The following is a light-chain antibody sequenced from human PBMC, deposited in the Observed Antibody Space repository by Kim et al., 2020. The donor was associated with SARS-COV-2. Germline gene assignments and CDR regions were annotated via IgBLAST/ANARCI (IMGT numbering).Light chain of an antibody. CDR2: DAS. CDR1: QSVSSY. Sequence: PGERTPPSCRASQSVSSYLAWYQQKPGQAPRLLIYDASNRATGIPARFSGSGSVTDFTLTISSLEPEDFAVYYCQQRSNWPPRLTFGGGTKVDIK. J-gene: IGKJ4*01. V-gene: IGKV3-11*01. CDR3: QQRSNWPPRLT.